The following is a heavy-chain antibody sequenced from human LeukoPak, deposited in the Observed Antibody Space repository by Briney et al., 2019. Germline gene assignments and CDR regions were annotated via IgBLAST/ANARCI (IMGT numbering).Heavy chain of an antibody. V-gene: IGHV3-23*01. CDR3: AKFTWASRCFDP. J-gene: IGHJ5*02. D-gene: IGHD5-24*01. Sequence: GGSLRLSCAASGFSFSSNAMSWVRQAPGKGLEWVSAISISGGSTYYADSVKGRFTISRDDSKNMLYLQMNSLRAEDTAVYYCAKFTWASRCFDPWGQGTLVTVSS. CDR2: ISISGGST. CDR1: GFSFSSNA.